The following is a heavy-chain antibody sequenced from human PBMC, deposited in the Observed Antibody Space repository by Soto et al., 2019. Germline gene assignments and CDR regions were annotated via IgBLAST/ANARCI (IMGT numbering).Heavy chain of an antibody. CDR1: DYNFATYW. V-gene: IGHV5-51*01. J-gene: IGHJ4*02. D-gene: IGHD2-21*01. CDR2: IKPGDSDT. Sequence: GASLKISCEGSDYNFATYWVAWVRQMPGAGLEWVGMIKPGDSDTRYNPSFQGRVTISADKSTNTAYLKWRSLKASDTAIYFCARRYCRSGDCYSDYWGQGALVTVSS. CDR3: ARRYCRSGDCYSDY.